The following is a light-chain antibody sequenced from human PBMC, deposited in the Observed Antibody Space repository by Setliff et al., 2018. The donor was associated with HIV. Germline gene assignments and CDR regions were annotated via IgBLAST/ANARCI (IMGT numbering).Light chain of an antibody. J-gene: IGLJ1*01. CDR1: RRDVGGFNY. Sequence: QSVLTQPASVSGSPGQSITISCTGTRRDVGGFNYVSWYQHHPGEAPKLIIYEVSNRPSGVSDRFSGSKSDNTASLTISGLQAGDEADYYCSSYTTSTTLEGVFGTGTKVTVL. CDR2: EVS. V-gene: IGLV2-14*01. CDR3: SSYTTSTTLEGV.